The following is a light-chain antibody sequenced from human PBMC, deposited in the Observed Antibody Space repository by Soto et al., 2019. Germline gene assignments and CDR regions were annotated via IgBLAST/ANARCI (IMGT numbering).Light chain of an antibody. V-gene: IGLV2-14*01. J-gene: IGLJ2*01. Sequence: QSALTQPASVSGSPGQSITISCTGTSSDVGGYNYVSWNQQHPGKAPKLLLYDVSYRPSGVSNRFSGSKSGNTASLTISGLQTEDEADYYCSSYTSSSTLGVFGGGTKLAVL. CDR1: SSDVGGYNY. CDR3: SSYTSSSTLGV. CDR2: DVS.